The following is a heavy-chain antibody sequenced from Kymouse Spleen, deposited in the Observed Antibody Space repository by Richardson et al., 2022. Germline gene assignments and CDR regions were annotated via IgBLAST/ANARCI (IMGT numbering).Heavy chain of an antibody. CDR3: AKDEDSGSPYYYYGMDV. CDR1: GFTFDDYA. J-gene: IGHJ6*02. CDR2: ISWNSGSI. V-gene: IGHV3-9*01. Sequence: EVQLVESGGGLVQPGRSLRLSCAASGFTFDDYAMHWVRQAPGKGLEWVSGISWNSGSIGYADSVKGRFTISRDNAKNSLYLQMNSLRAEDTALYYCAKDEDSGSPYYYYGMDVWGQGTTVTVSS. D-gene: IGHD1-26*01.